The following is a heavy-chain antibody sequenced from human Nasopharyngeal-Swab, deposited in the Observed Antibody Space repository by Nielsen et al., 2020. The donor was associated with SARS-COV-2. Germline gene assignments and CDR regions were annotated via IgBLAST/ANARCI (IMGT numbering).Heavy chain of an antibody. V-gene: IGHV3-33*01. CDR2: IWYDGSNK. Sequence: GESLKISCAASGFTFSSYGMYWVRQAPGKGLEWVAVIWYDGSNKYYADSVKGRFTISRDNSKNTLYLQMNSLRAEDTAVYYCARVTHDYGDYGWFDPWGQGTPVTVSS. J-gene: IGHJ5*02. CDR3: ARVTHDYGDYGWFDP. CDR1: GFTFSSYG. D-gene: IGHD4-17*01.